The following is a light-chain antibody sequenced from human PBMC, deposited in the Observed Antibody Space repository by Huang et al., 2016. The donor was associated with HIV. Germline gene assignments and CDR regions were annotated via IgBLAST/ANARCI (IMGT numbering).Light chain of an antibody. CDR3: QQYRSMPWT. V-gene: IGKV1-NL1*01. Sequence: DIQMTQSPSSLSASVGDRVTITCRASQGIGNSLAWYQQKPEKPPRLLLYATSRLERGVPSSFRGSGSGTQYTLTVAALQPEDIAGYYCQQYRSMPWTFGGGTKVEIK. J-gene: IGKJ4*02. CDR2: ATS. CDR1: QGIGNS.